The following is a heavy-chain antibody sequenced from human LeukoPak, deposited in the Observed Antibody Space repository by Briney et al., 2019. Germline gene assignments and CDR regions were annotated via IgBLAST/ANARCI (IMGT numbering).Heavy chain of an antibody. CDR2: IIPLLGVA. V-gene: IGHV1-69*04. J-gene: IGHJ4*02. Sequence: SVKVSCKASGDTFSNFVISWVRQAPGQGLEWMGRIIPLLGVANHAQILQGRVTITADKSADTAYMELSSLRSNDTAVYYCARENTVANYFDYWGQGTLVTVSS. CDR1: GDTFSNFV. D-gene: IGHD5-12*01. CDR3: ARENTVANYFDY.